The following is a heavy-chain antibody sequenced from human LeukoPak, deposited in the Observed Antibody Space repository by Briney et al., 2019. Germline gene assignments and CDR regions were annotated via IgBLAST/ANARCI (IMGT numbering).Heavy chain of an antibody. Sequence: PSETLSLTCTVSGYSISSAYYWGWIRQPPGKGLEWIGTIHYSGSTDYNPSVKRRVTISVDTSKNQFSLKLSSVTAADTAVYYCARLTTYYYDSSGYYLEAFDIWGQGTMVTVSS. CDR1: GYSISSAYY. J-gene: IGHJ3*02. CDR2: IHYSGST. V-gene: IGHV4-38-2*02. D-gene: IGHD3-22*01. CDR3: ARLTTYYYDSSGYYLEAFDI.